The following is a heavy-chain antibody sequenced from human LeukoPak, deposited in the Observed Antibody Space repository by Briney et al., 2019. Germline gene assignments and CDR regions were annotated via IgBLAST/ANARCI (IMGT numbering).Heavy chain of an antibody. V-gene: IGHV1-8*01. CDR3: ARVAGNCGGDCYRLVY. CDR1: GYTFTTYD. Sequence: GASVKVSCKASGYTFTTYDINRVRQATGQGLEWMAWMNPNSGNTGYAQKFQGRVTMTRNTSISTAYMELSSLRSEDTAVYYCARVAGNCGGDCYRLVYWGQGTLVTVAS. CDR2: MNPNSGNT. D-gene: IGHD2-21*01. J-gene: IGHJ4*02.